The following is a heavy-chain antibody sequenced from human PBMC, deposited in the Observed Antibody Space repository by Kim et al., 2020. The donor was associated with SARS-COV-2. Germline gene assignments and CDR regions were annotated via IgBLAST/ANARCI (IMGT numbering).Heavy chain of an antibody. CDR1: GGSISNYY. CDR2: IYYSGST. J-gene: IGHJ5*02. D-gene: IGHD6-19*01. CDR3: AGVSSMAGYPHFDP. Sequence: SETLSLTCTVSGGSISNYYWSWIRQPPGKGLEWIGYIYYSGSTNYNPSLKSRVTISVDPSKNQFSLKLSSVTPADTAVYYCAGVSSMAGYPHFDPWGQGTLVTVSS. V-gene: IGHV4-59*01.